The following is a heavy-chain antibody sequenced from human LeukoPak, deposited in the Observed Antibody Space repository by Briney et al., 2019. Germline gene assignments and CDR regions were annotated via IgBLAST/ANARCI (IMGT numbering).Heavy chain of an antibody. CDR2: IYSGGST. J-gene: IGHJ4*02. CDR3: ARAVAIQLWLNY. D-gene: IGHD5-18*01. Sequence: HPGGSLRLSCAASGFTVSSNYMSWVRQAPGKGLEWVSVIYSGGSTYYADSVKGRFTISRDNSKSTLYLQMNSLRAEDTAVYYCARAVAIQLWLNYWGQGTLVTVSS. V-gene: IGHV3-53*01. CDR1: GFTVSSNY.